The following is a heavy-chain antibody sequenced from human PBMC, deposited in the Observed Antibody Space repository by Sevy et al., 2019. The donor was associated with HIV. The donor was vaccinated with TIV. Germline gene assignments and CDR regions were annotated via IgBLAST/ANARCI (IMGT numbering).Heavy chain of an antibody. CDR1: GGSFSGYY. CDR3: ARRGSSAYYFDY. D-gene: IGHD1-26*01. CDR2: INHSGST. V-gene: IGHV4-34*01. Sequence: SETLSLTCAVYGGSFSGYYWSWIRQPPGKGLEWIGEINHSGSTNYNPSLKSRVTISVDTSKNQFSLKLGSVTAADTAVYYCARRGSSAYYFDYWGQGTLVTVSS. J-gene: IGHJ4*02.